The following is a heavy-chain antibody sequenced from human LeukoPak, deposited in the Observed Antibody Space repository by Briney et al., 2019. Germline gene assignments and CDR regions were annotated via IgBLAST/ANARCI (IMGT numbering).Heavy chain of an antibody. D-gene: IGHD2-2*01. J-gene: IGHJ5*02. CDR2: INAGNDNT. V-gene: IGHV1-3*01. CDR1: GYTFTSYA. Sequence: ASVKVSCKASGYTFTSYAMHWVRQAPGQRLEWMGWINAGNDNTKYSQKFQGRVTITRDTSASTAYMELSSLRSEDTAVYYCAGGYCSSTSCYAFSNWFDPWGQGTLVTVSS. CDR3: AGGYCSSTSCYAFSNWFDP.